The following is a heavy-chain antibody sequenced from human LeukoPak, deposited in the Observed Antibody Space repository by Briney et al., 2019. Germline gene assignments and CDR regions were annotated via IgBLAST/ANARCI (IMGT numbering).Heavy chain of an antibody. CDR1: GFTFSRYW. CDR2: INPDGSTT. V-gene: IGHV3-74*01. CDR3: VRVLSGSWDWFDP. D-gene: IGHD3-22*01. Sequence: GESLRLSCAASGFTFSRYWIHWVRQAPGKGLEWVSRINPDGSTTTYADSVKGRFTISRDNAKNTVYLQMNSLRAEDTALYHCVRVLSGSWDWFDPWGQGTLVTVSS. J-gene: IGHJ5*02.